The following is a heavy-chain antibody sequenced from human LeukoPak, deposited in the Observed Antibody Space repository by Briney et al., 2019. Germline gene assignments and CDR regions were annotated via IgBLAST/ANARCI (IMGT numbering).Heavy chain of an antibody. V-gene: IGHV3-48*03. CDR2: ISGSGSTI. CDR3: ARSPRAGGGY. J-gene: IGHJ4*02. D-gene: IGHD1-14*01. CDR1: GFTFSSYE. Sequence: GGSMRLSCAASGFTFSSYELNWVRQAPGKGLEWVSYISGSGSTIYYADSVKGRFTISRDNAKNSLYLQMNSLRDKDTAVYYCARSPRAGGGYWGQGTLVTVSS.